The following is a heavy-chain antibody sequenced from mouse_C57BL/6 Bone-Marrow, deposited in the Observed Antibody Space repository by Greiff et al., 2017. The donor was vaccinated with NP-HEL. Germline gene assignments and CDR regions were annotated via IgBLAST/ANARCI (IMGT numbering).Heavy chain of an antibody. D-gene: IGHD2-5*01. CDR3: ARHSKGAY. V-gene: IGHV5-6*01. CDR2: ISSGGSYT. J-gene: IGHJ3*01. Sequence: EVQLVESGGDLVKPGGSLKLSCAASGFTFSSYGMSWVRQTPDKRLEWVATISSGGSYTYYPDSVKGRFTISRDNAKNTLYLQMSSLKSEDTAMYYCARHSKGAYWGQGTLVTVSA. CDR1: GFTFSSYG.